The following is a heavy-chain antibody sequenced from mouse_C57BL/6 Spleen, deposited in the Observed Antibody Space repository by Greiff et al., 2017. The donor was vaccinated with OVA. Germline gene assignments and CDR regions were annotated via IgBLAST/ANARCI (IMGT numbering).Heavy chain of an antibody. D-gene: IGHD1-1*01. Sequence: QVQLQQSGAELVMPGASVKLSCKASGYTFTSYWMHWVKQRPGQGLEWIGEIDPSDSSTNYTPKFKGKSTLTVDKSSSTAYMQLSSLTSEDAAVYYCASCYYYGSSYAWYFDVWGTGTTVTVSS. V-gene: IGHV1-69*01. J-gene: IGHJ1*03. CDR3: ASCYYYGSSYAWYFDV. CDR1: GYTFTSYW. CDR2: IDPSDSST.